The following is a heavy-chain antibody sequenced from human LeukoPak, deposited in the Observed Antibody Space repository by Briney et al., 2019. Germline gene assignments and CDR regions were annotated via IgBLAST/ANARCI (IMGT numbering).Heavy chain of an antibody. J-gene: IGHJ4*02. V-gene: IGHV4-59*01. Sequence: SETLSLTCTVSGGSISSYYWSWIRQPPGKGLEWVGYIYYSGSTNYNPSLKSRVTISVDTSKNQFSLKLSSVTAADTAVYYCARATYSSGWGTSDYWGQGTLVTVSS. CDR1: GGSISSYY. D-gene: IGHD6-19*01. CDR3: ARATYSSGWGTSDY. CDR2: IYYSGST.